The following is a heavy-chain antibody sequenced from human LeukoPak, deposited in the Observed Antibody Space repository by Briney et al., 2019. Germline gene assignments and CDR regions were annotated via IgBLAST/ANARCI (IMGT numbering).Heavy chain of an antibody. CDR3: ARLDSATDDDY. J-gene: IGHJ4*02. D-gene: IGHD1-1*01. CDR1: GGSISTSRYS. Sequence: PSETLSLTCTVSGGSISTSRYSRGWIRQPPGKGLEWIGNILYSGTTYYNPSLKSRVTISVDTSKNQFSLKLSSVTAADTAVYYCARLDSATDDDYWGQGTLVTVSS. V-gene: IGHV4-39*01. CDR2: ILYSGTT.